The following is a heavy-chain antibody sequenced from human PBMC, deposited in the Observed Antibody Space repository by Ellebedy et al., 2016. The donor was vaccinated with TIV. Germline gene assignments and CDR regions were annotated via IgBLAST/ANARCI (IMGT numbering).Heavy chain of an antibody. CDR1: GYTFTGYY. D-gene: IGHD5-18*01. CDR3: ARAPVRITAMVFSPWFDP. Sequence: ASVKVSXXAAGYTFTGYYMLWVRQSPGQGLEWMGWINPNSGGTNYAQKFQGRVTMTRDTSISTAYMELSRLRSDDTAMYYCARAPVRITAMVFSPWFDPWGQGTLVTVSS. CDR2: INPNSGGT. V-gene: IGHV1-2*02. J-gene: IGHJ5*02.